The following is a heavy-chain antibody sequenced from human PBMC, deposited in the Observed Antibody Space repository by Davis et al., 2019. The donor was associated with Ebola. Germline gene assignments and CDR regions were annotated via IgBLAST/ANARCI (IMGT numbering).Heavy chain of an antibody. J-gene: IGHJ4*02. CDR1: CFPFSSYS. D-gene: IGHD6-19*01. Sequence: GESLKISCAASCFPFSSYSMNWVRQAPGKGLEWVSHISSSISSNIYYADSVRGRFTISRDNAKNSLYLQMNSLRVDDTAVYYCASGSGWIIEFWGQGTLVTVSS. CDR3: ASGSGWIIEF. V-gene: IGHV3-48*04. CDR2: ISSSISSNI.